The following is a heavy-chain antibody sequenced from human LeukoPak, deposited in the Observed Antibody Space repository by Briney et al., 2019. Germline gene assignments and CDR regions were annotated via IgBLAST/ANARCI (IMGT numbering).Heavy chain of an antibody. CDR3: ARAGVGYSYGFDY. CDR1: GGSISSYY. CDR2: IYTSGST. D-gene: IGHD5-18*01. V-gene: IGHV4-4*07. J-gene: IGHJ4*02. Sequence: SETLSLTCTVSGGSISSYYWSWLRQPAGKGLEWFGRIYTSGSTNYNPSLKSRVTMSVDTSKNQFSLKLSSVTAADTAVYYCARAGVGYSYGFDYWGQGTLVTVSS.